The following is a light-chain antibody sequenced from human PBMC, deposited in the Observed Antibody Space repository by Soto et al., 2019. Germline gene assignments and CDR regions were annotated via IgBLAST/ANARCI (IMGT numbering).Light chain of an antibody. CDR3: QSYDSSQGV. CDR2: GNS. Sequence: QSVLTQPPSVSGAPGQRVTISCTGSSSNIGAGYDVHWYQQLPGTAHKLLIYGNSNRPSGVPDRFSGSKSGTSASLAITGLQAEDEADYYCQSYDSSQGVFGGGTKLTVL. CDR1: SSNIGAGYD. V-gene: IGLV1-40*01. J-gene: IGLJ2*01.